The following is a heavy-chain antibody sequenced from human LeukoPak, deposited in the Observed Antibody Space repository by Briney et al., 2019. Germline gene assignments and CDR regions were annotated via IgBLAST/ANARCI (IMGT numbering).Heavy chain of an antibody. CDR1: GFTFSSYG. CDR3: ARGAIYSGSFSFDY. V-gene: IGHV3-33*01. J-gene: IGHJ4*02. Sequence: PGRSLRLSCAASGFTFSSYGMHWVRQAPGKGLEWVAVLWYDGSNKYYADSVKGRFTISRDNSKNTLYLQMNSLRAEDTAVYYRARGAIYSGSFSFDYWGQRTLVTVSS. D-gene: IGHD1-26*01. CDR2: LWYDGSNK.